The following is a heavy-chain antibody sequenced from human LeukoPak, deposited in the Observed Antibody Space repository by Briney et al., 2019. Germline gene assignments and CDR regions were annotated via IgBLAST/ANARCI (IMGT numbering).Heavy chain of an antibody. D-gene: IGHD1-14*01. Sequence: SETLSLTCTLSGVSLSSYYWSRIREPARKGLEWIGRIYTSGSTNYNPSLKSRVTMSVDTSKNQFSLKLSSVTAADTAVYYCAREPEASYYYYYYMDVWGKGTTVTVSS. V-gene: IGHV4-4*07. CDR3: AREPEASYYYYYYMDV. CDR2: IYTSGST. J-gene: IGHJ6*03. CDR1: GVSLSSYY.